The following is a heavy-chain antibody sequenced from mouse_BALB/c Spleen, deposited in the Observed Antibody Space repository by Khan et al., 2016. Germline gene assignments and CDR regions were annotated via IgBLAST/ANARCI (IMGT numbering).Heavy chain of an antibody. V-gene: IGHV3-2*02. J-gene: IGHJ2*01. CDR3: ARYYYGSSYFDY. D-gene: IGHD1-1*01. Sequence: EVKLEESGPGLVKPSQSLSLTCTVTGYSITSDYAWNWIRQFPGNKLEWMGYISYSGSTSYNPSLKSRISITRDTSKNQFFLQLNSVTTEDTATYYCARYYYGSSYFDYWGQGTTLTDSS. CDR1: GYSITSDYA. CDR2: ISYSGST.